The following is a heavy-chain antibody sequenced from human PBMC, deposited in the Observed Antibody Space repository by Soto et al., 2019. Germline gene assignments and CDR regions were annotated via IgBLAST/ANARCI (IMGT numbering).Heavy chain of an antibody. Sequence: SVKVSCKASGGTFSSYAISWVRQAPGQGLEWMGGIIPIFGTANYAQKFQGRVTITADESTSTAYMELSSLRSEDTAVYYCARRRITIIVVVMVDDAFDIWGKGTMVIV. CDR2: IIPIFGTA. V-gene: IGHV1-69*13. CDR3: ARRRITIIVVVMVDDAFDI. J-gene: IGHJ3*02. D-gene: IGHD3-22*01. CDR1: GGTFSSYA.